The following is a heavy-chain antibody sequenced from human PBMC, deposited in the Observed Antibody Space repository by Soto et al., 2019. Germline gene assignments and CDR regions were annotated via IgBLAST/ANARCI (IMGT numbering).Heavy chain of an antibody. V-gene: IGHV4-34*01. D-gene: IGHD3-22*01. CDR3: ARFPFDSNDWTNPRYFDI. Sequence: PSETLSLTCAVYGGSFSDYYWSWIRQPPGKELGWIGEINHSGITNYSPSLKSRVTMSVDTSKNQFSLKLTSVTAADTALYYCARFPFDSNDWTNPRYFDIWGQGTLVTVSS. CDR1: GGSFSDYY. CDR2: INHSGIT. J-gene: IGHJ4*02.